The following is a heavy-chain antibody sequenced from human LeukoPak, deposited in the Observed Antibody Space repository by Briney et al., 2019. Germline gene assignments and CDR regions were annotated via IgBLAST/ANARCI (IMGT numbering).Heavy chain of an antibody. CDR3: VSQYFDF. CDR2: IKTKTDGGTT. Sequence: PGGSLTLFCTAWGFTFSKAWIIWLRQAPGKALEWVARIKTKTDGGTTDYAAPVKGRFTISRDDSKNTVYLQMNGLKTEDTAVYYCVSQYFDFWGQGTLVTVSS. J-gene: IGHJ4*02. CDR1: GFTFSKAW. V-gene: IGHV3-15*01.